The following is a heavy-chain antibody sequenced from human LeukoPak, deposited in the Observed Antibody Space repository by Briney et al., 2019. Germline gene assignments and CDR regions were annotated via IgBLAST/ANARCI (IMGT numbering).Heavy chain of an antibody. CDR1: GGSFSGYY. CDR3: ARGHQYCSSTSCYYTNLDY. V-gene: IGHV4-34*01. Sequence: PSETLSLTCAVYGGSFSGYYWNWIRQPPGKGLEWIGEINHSGSTNYNPSLKSRVTISVDTSKNQFSLKLSSVTAADTAVYYCARGHQYCSSTSCYYTNLDYWGQGTLVTVSS. CDR2: INHSGST. D-gene: IGHD2-2*01. J-gene: IGHJ4*02.